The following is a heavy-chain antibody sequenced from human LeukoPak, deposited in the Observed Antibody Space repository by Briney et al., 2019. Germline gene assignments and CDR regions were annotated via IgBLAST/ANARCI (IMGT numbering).Heavy chain of an antibody. D-gene: IGHD5-18*01. CDR2: ISGSGGST. J-gene: IGHJ4*02. V-gene: IGHV3-23*01. CDR1: GFTFSSYA. Sequence: PGGSLRLSCAASGFTFSSYAMSWVRQAPGKGLEGVSAISGSGGSTYYADSVKGRFTISRDNSKNTLYLQMNSLRAEDTAVYYCAKGREPDRGYSYGYPRFDYWGQGTLVTVSS. CDR3: AKGREPDRGYSYGYPRFDY.